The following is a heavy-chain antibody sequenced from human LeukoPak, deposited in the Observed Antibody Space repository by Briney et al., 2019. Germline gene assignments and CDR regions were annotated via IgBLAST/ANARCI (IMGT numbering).Heavy chain of an antibody. Sequence: GGSLRLSCAASGFTFSSYAMSWVRQAPGKGLEWVGRIKSKTDGGTTDYAAPVKGRFTISRDDSKNTLYLQMNSLKTEDTAVYYCTTGISCSSTSCSHDYWGQGTLVTVSS. V-gene: IGHV3-15*01. J-gene: IGHJ4*02. CDR1: GFTFSSYA. CDR2: IKSKTDGGTT. D-gene: IGHD2-2*01. CDR3: TTGISCSSTSCSHDY.